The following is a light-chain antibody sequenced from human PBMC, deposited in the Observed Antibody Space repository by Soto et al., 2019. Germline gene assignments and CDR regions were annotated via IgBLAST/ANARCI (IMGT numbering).Light chain of an antibody. CDR1: QSVGSNY. J-gene: IGKJ3*01. CDR2: GAS. CDR3: QQYTTSPFT. Sequence: EIVLTQSPGTLSLSPGERATLYCRASQSVGSNYLAWYQQKPGQAPRVLIYGASSRATGIPDRFSGSGSGADFTLTISRLEPEDFAVYYCQQYTTSPFTFGPETKVDI. V-gene: IGKV3-20*01.